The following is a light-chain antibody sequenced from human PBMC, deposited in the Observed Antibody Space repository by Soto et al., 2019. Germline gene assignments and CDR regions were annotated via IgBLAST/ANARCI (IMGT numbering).Light chain of an antibody. J-gene: IGKJ5*01. CDR2: KAS. CDR1: QTISSW. CDR3: QYYGSSHSNT. Sequence: DIQMTQSPSTLSGSVGDRVTITCRASQTISSWLAWYQQKPGKAPKLLIHKASTLKSGVPSRFSGSGSGTDFTLTISRLEPEDFAVYYCQYYGSSHSNTFGQGTRLEIK. V-gene: IGKV1-5*03.